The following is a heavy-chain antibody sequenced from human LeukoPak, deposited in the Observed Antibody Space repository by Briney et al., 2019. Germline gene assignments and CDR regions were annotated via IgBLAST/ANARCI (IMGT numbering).Heavy chain of an antibody. CDR1: GGSFSGYY. CDR2: INHSGST. CDR3: ARGGGYSYGQFDY. V-gene: IGHV4-34*01. J-gene: IGHJ4*02. Sequence: SETLSLTCAVYGGSFSGYYWSWIRQPPGKGLEWIGEINHSGSTNYNPSLKSRVTISVDTSKNQFSLKLSSVTAADTAVYYCARGGGYSYGQFDYWGQGTLVTVSS. D-gene: IGHD5-18*01.